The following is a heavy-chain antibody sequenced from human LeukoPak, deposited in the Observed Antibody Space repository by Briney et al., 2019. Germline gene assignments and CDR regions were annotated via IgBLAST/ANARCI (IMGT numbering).Heavy chain of an antibody. V-gene: IGHV1-18*01. CDR3: TRVRDSSNWWGALDI. CDR2: ISPNSGNT. J-gene: IGHJ3*02. Sequence: ASVKVSCKASGYTFATSSISWVRQAPGQRLEWMGWISPNSGNTQYAQKVQGRVTMTAGTFTNTAYMELRNLRSDDTALYYCTRVRDSSNWWGALDIWGQGTMVTVSS. CDR1: GYTFATSS. D-gene: IGHD6-13*01.